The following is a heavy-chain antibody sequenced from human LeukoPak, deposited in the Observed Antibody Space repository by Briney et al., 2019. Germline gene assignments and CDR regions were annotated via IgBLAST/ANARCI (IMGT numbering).Heavy chain of an antibody. CDR2: IYHSGST. CDR3: ARDIYDFWSGEHAFDI. CDR1: GGSISSGDYY. J-gene: IGHJ3*02. Sequence: SETLSLTCTVSGGSISSGDYYWSWIRQPPGKGLEWIGSIYHSGSTYYNPSLRSRVTISVDTSKNQFSLKLSSVTAADTAVYNCARDIYDFWSGEHAFDIWGQGTMVTVSS. V-gene: IGHV4-39*07. D-gene: IGHD3-3*01.